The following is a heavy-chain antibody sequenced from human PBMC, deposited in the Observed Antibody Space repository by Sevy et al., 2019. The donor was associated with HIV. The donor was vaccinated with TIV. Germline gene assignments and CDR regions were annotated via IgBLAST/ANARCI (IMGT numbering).Heavy chain of an antibody. J-gene: IGHJ2*01. CDR1: GYSMSSSSW. V-gene: IGHV4-28*01. CDR2: IYYSGST. D-gene: IGHD1-26*01. CDR3: ARTADSGSSPRYFDL. Sequence: SETLSLTCAVSGYSMSSSSWWGWIRQPPGKGLEWIGYIYYSGSTYYNPSLKSRVTMSVDTSKNQFSLKLSSVTAVDTAVYYCARTADSGSSPRYFDLWGRGALVTVSS.